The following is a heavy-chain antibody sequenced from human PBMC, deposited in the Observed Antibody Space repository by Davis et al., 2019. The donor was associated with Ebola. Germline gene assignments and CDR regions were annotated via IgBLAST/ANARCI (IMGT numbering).Heavy chain of an antibody. CDR3: AREGLIGVADY. CDR2: IYYSGST. J-gene: IGHJ4*02. CDR1: GGSISSGGYY. D-gene: IGHD2/OR15-2a*01. Sequence: SETLPLTCTVSGGSISSGGYYWSWIRQHPGKGLAWIGYIYYSGSTYYNPSLKSRVTISVDTSKNQFSLKLSSVTAADTAVYYCAREGLIGVADYWGQGTLVTVSS. V-gene: IGHV4-31*03.